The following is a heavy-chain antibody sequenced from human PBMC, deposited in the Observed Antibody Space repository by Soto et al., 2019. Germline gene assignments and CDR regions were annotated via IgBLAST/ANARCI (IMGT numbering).Heavy chain of an antibody. CDR2: IYHSGST. D-gene: IGHD2-2*01. CDR1: GGPISSGTW. J-gene: IGHJ5*01. Sequence: SETLPLTCAVSGGPISSGTWWNWVRQPPGKGLEWIGEIYHSGSTNYNPSLKSRVTISVDKSENQFSLKLNSVTAADTAVYYCAKERSYASGWLDSWGQGTLVTVSS. CDR3: AKERSYASGWLDS. V-gene: IGHV4-4*02.